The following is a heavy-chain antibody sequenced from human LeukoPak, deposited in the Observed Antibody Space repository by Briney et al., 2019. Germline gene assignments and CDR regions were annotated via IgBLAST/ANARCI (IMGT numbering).Heavy chain of an antibody. J-gene: IGHJ3*02. CDR1: GYTFTVYY. CDR3: ARGAPYGYCSSTRCYRADDSFDI. Sequence: GASVKLSCKASGYTFTVYYNHWVRQAPAQGLEWMGWINPHSGGTNYAQKFQERVTMTRDTSISTAYMELSRLRSDDTAVYYCARGAPYGYCSSTRCYRADDSFDIWGQGTMVTVSS. CDR2: INPHSGGT. D-gene: IGHD2-2*03. V-gene: IGHV1-2*02.